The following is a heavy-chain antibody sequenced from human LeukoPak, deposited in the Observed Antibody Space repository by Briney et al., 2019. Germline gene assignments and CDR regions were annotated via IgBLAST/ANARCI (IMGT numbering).Heavy chain of an antibody. V-gene: IGHV3-30*18. Sequence: GGFLRLSCAASGLIFSSYGMHWVRQAPGKGLEWVAVISSDGNNTYYADSVKGRFTISRDNSKNTLYLQMDSLRAEDTAVYYCAKDSGSGRGLYYYGMDVWGKGTTVPVSS. CDR2: ISSDGNNT. CDR3: AKDSGSGRGLYYYGMDV. CDR1: GLIFSSYG. J-gene: IGHJ6*04. D-gene: IGHD3-10*01.